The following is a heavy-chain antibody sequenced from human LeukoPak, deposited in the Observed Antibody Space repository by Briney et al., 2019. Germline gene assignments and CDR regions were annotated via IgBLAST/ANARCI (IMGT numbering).Heavy chain of an antibody. CDR1: GGSISSGSYS. CDR3: ATLKYYYDSSGYSNY. Sequence: PSETLSLTCAVSGGSISSGSYSWSWIRQPPGKGLEWIGYIYHSGSTYYNPSLKSRVTISVDRSKNQFSLKLSSVTAADTAVYYCATLKYYYDSSGYSNYWGQGTLVTVSS. CDR2: IYHSGST. V-gene: IGHV4-30-2*01. J-gene: IGHJ4*02. D-gene: IGHD3-22*01.